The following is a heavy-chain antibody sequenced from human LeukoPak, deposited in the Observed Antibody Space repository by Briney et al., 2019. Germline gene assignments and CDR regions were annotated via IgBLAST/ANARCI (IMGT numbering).Heavy chain of an antibody. CDR2: ISSSGSPI. V-gene: IGHV3-48*03. CDR3: ARGVGYTYVAPYYFDS. CDR1: GFTFSSYE. J-gene: IGHJ4*02. D-gene: IGHD5-18*01. Sequence: GSLRLSCAASGFTFSSYEMNWVRQAPGKGLEWVSYISSSGSPIYYADSEKGRFTISRVNAKSSLYLQMNSLRAEDTAVYYCARGVGYTYVAPYYFDSWGQGTLVTVSS.